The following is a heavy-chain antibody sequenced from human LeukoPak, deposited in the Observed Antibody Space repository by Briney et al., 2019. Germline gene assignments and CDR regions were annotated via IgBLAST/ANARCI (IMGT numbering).Heavy chain of an antibody. Sequence: SETLSLTCTVSGGSISSSGYCWGWIRQPPGKGLEWIGSIDYSGNTNYNPSLKSRVTISVDMSKNQFSLKLSSVTAADTAVYYCARNTRAYYYYYMDVWGKGTTVTVSS. V-gene: IGHV4-39*01. CDR2: IDYSGNT. J-gene: IGHJ6*03. CDR3: ARNTRAYYYYYMDV. D-gene: IGHD2-2*02. CDR1: GGSISSSGYC.